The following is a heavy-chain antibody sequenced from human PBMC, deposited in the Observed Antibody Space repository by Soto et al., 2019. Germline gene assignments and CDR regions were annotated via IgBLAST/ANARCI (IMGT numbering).Heavy chain of an antibody. V-gene: IGHV6-1*01. CDR3: ARGNALEV. Sequence: SQTLSLNCVISGESVSSDITSWNWIRQSPSRGLEWLGMTYYRSKWFHDYAASVNSRITINPDTSKNQFSLELNSITPENPAVYYSARGNALEVRGQGTVVTVSS. CDR1: GESVSSDITS. J-gene: IGHJ3*01. CDR2: TYYRSKWFH.